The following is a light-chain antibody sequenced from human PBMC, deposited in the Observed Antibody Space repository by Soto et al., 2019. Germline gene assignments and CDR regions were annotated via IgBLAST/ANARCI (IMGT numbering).Light chain of an antibody. CDR2: LTS. J-gene: IGKJ5*01. V-gene: IGKV3D-11*03. CDR1: QALNTR. CDR3: QHYYGTSPIA. Sequence: DIVLTQSPATLSAFPGDRVTLSCRASQALNTRLAWYQHKPGQAPRLLIYLTSNRAAGVPSRFSGSGSGTDFTLTISRLEPEDFALYYCQHYYGTSPIAFGQGTRLEIK.